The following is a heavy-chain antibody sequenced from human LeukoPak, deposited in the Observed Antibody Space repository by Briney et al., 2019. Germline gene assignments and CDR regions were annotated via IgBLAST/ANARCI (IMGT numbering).Heavy chain of an antibody. CDR2: INPSDGST. J-gene: IGHJ4*02. CDR1: GYILSRNF. CDR3: ARVQYTYGLGY. D-gene: IGHD3-10*01. Sequence: ASVKVPCKASGYILSRNFMHWVRQAPRQGLEWMGIINPSDGSTSYAQKFQGRVTMTRDVSTSTVYMELSSLRSEDTAVYYCARVQYTYGLGYWGQGTLVTVSS. V-gene: IGHV1-46*01.